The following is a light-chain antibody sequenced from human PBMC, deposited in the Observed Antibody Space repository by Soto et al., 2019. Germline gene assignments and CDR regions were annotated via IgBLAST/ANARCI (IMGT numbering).Light chain of an antibody. V-gene: IGLV2-11*01. CDR1: SSDVGGYNF. CDR3: CSYAGSYTWV. CDR2: DVS. J-gene: IGLJ1*01. Sequence: QSALTQPRSVSGSPGQSVTISCTGTSSDVGGYNFVSWYQQHPGKAPKLMIYDVSKRPSGVPDRFSGSKSGNTASLTISGLQAEDEADYYCCSYAGSYTWVFGPGTQVTVL.